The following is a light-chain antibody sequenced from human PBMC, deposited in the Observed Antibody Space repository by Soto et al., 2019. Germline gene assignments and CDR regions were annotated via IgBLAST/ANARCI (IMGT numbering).Light chain of an antibody. CDR3: QQSYSTPLT. V-gene: IGKV1-39*01. J-gene: IGKJ4*01. CDR2: DAS. Sequence: DIEMTQSPSSLSASVGDRVTITCQASQNINNYLNWYQQKPGRAPKLLIYDASNLEAGVPSRFRGSGSGTDFTLTISSLQPEDFATYYCQQSYSTPLTFGGGTKVEIK. CDR1: QNINNY.